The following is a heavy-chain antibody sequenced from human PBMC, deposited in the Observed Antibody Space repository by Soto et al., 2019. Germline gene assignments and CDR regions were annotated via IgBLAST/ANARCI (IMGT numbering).Heavy chain of an antibody. CDR2: IIPIFGTA. Sequence: EPSVKVSCKASGGTFSSYAISWVRQAPGQGLEWMGGIIPIFGTANYAQKFQGRVTITADESTSTAYMELSSLRSEDTAVYFCARKSDSSGYYGEGMDYWGQGTLVTVSS. CDR3: ARKSDSSGYYGEGMDY. CDR1: GGTFSSYA. D-gene: IGHD3-22*01. J-gene: IGHJ4*02. V-gene: IGHV1-69*13.